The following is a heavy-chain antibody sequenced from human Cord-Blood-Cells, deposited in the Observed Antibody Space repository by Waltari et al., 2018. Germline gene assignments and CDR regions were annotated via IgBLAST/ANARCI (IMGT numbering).Heavy chain of an antibody. D-gene: IGHD1-20*01. V-gene: IGHV3-15*01. Sequence: EVQLVESGGGLVKPGGCLRLPCAASGFTFSKAWMSWVRQAPGEGLDWVGRIKSKTDGGTTDYAAPVKGRFTISRDNSKNTLYLQMNSLKTEDTAVYYCTTGSSGPITRDYWGQGTLVTVSS. CDR1: GFTFSKAW. CDR3: TTGSSGPITRDY. CDR2: IKSKTDGGTT. J-gene: IGHJ4*02.